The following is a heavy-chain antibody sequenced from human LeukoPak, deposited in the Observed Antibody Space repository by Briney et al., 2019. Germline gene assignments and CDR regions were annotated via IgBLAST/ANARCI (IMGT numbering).Heavy chain of an antibody. V-gene: IGHV1-2*02. CDR2: INPNSGGT. CDR1: GYTFTTYC. CDR3: AREYVNSGFDL. J-gene: IGHJ5*02. Sequence: ASVKVSCKASGYTFTTYCMHWVRQAPGQGLEWMGWINPNSGGTSYAQKFQGRVTMTRDTSISTAYMDLSRLQSDDTAVYYCAREYVNSGFDLWGQGTLVTVSS. D-gene: IGHD1-1*01.